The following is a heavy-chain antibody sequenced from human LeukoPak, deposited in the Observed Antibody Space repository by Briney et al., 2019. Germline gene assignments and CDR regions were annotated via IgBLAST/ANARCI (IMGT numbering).Heavy chain of an antibody. V-gene: IGHV3-23*01. J-gene: IGHJ4*02. CDR3: AKGYCSSTSCPGWGY. CDR1: GFTFSSYA. Sequence: GGSLRLSCAASGFTFSSYAMSWVRQAPGKGLEWVSAISGSGGSTYYADSVKGRFTISRDNSKNTLYLQMNSLRAEDTAVHYCAKGYCSSTSCPGWGYWGQGTLVTVSS. CDR2: ISGSGGST. D-gene: IGHD2-2*01.